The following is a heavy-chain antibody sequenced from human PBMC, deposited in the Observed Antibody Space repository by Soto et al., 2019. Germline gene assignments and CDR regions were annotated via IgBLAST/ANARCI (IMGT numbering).Heavy chain of an antibody. CDR1: GYPVTAYY. V-gene: IGHV1-2*02. D-gene: IGHD3-3*01. Sequence: QLHLVQSGAGVKKPGASVTVSCSASGYPVTAYYMHWVRQAPGRGLEWMGGINPATGAAKYTQTFQGRVTLTRDTSTSTVFMELSGLTSDDTAVFYCAIGGGVGVAGSAAFDMWGQGTLVTVSS. CDR2: INPATGAA. CDR3: AIGGGVGVAGSAAFDM. J-gene: IGHJ3*02.